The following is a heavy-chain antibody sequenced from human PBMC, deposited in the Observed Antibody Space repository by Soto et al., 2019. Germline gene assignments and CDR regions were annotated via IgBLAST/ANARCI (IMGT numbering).Heavy chain of an antibody. D-gene: IGHD6-13*01. CDR3: ARDRFASSWSYFDY. CDR2: ISDDGSNK. J-gene: IGHJ4*02. V-gene: IGHV3-30-3*01. CDR1: GFTFSNYA. Sequence: QVQLVESGGGVVQPGRSLRLSCAASGFTFSNYALHWVRQAPGKGLEWVAVISDDGSNKYYADSVKGRFTISRDNSKNTLYLQMNSLRAAATAMYYCARDRFASSWSYFDYWGQGTPVTVSS.